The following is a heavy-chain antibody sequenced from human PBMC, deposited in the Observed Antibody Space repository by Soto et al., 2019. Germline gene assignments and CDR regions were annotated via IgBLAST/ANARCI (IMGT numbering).Heavy chain of an antibody. J-gene: IGHJ5*02. CDR1: GGPISSSSYY. D-gene: IGHD3-10*01. V-gene: IGHV4-39*07. CDR2: IYYDGST. Sequence: SETLSLTCTVSGGPISSSSYYWVWIRQSPGKGLEWIGSIYYDGSTYYNPSLKSRVTISVDTSKNQFSLKLSSATAADTAVYYCARETLLWFGEFSPTSNWFDPRGQGTLVTVSS. CDR3: ARETLLWFGEFSPTSNWFDP.